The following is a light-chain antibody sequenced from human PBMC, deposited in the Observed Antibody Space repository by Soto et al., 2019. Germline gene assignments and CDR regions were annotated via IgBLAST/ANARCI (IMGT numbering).Light chain of an antibody. Sequence: GDRVTISCQASQDISYYLNWYQQKPGKAPNLLIYDASKLEPGVPSRFSASGSGTDFTFTISSLQPEDIATYYCQHYHHLPITFGQGTRLEIK. J-gene: IGKJ5*01. V-gene: IGKV1-33*01. CDR2: DAS. CDR1: QDISYY. CDR3: QHYHHLPIT.